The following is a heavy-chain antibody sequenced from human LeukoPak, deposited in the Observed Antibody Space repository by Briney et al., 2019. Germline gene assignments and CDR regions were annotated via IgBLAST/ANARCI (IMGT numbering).Heavy chain of an antibody. D-gene: IGHD3-22*01. J-gene: IGHJ4*02. Sequence: SETLSLTCTVSGYSISSGYYWGWIRQPPGKGLEWIGSIYHSGSTYYNPSLKSRVTISVDKSKNQFSLKLSSVTAADTAVYYCARVPPDSSGYFGYYFDYWGQGTLVTVSS. CDR1: GYSISSGYY. CDR3: ARVPPDSSGYFGYYFDY. CDR2: IYHSGST. V-gene: IGHV4-38-2*02.